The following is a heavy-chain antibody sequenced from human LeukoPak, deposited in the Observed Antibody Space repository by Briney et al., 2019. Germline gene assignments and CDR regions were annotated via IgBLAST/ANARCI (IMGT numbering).Heavy chain of an antibody. Sequence: PGRSLRLSCAASGFTFDDYAMHWVRQAPGKGLEWVSGISWNSGSIGYADSVKGRFTISRDNAKNSLYLQMNSLRAEDTALYYCAKDLAGTFYFDYWGQGTLVTVSS. CDR2: ISWNSGSI. D-gene: IGHD6-19*01. J-gene: IGHJ4*02. CDR1: GFTFDDYA. V-gene: IGHV3-9*01. CDR3: AKDLAGTFYFDY.